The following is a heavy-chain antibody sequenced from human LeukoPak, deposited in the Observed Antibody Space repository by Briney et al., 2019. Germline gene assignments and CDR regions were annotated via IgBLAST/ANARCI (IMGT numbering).Heavy chain of an antibody. D-gene: IGHD3-10*01. V-gene: IGHV4-39*01. CDR1: GGSISSSSYY. J-gene: IGHJ4*02. Sequence: SETLSLTCTVSGGSISSSSYYWGWIRQPPGKGLEWIGSIYYSGSTYYNPSLKSRVTISVDTSKNQFSLKLSSVTAADTAVCYCARRRFGEPTFDYWGQGTLVTVSS. CDR3: ARRRFGEPTFDY. CDR2: IYYSGST.